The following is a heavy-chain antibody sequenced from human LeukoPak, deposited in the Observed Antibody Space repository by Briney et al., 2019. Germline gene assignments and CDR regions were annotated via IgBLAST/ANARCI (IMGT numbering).Heavy chain of an antibody. CDR1: GGSISSSSYS. Sequence: SETLSLTCTVSGGSISSSSYSWGWLRQPPGKGLEWIGSIYYSGSTYYHPSLKSRVTISVDTSKNQFSLKLSSVTAADTAVYYCARHVKDSSVFGVVSWDYYYGMDVWGQGTTVTVSS. J-gene: IGHJ6*02. V-gene: IGHV4-39*01. CDR3: ARHVKDSSVFGVVSWDYYYGMDV. D-gene: IGHD3-3*01. CDR2: IYYSGST.